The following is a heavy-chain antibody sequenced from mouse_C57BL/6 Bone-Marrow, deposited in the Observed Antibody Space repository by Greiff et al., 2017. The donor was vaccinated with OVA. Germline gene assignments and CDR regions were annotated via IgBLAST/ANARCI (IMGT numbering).Heavy chain of an antibody. V-gene: IGHV1-55*01. D-gene: IGHD2-3*01. CDR3: ARDDGYYLWYFDV. CDR1: GYTFTSYW. Sequence: QVQLQQSGAELVKPGASVKMSCKASGYTFTSYWITWVKQRPGQGLEWIGDIYPGSGSTNYNEKFKSKATLTVDTSSSTAYMQLSSLTSEDSAVYYCARDDGYYLWYFDVWGTGTTVTVSS. J-gene: IGHJ1*03. CDR2: IYPGSGST.